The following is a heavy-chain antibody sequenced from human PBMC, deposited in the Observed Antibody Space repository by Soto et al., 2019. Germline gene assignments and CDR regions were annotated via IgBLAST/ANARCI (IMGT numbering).Heavy chain of an antibody. Sequence: SGPTLVNPTQTLTLTCTFSGFSLSTSGVGVAWIRQPPGKALEWLALIYWNDDKRYSPSLNSRLTITKDTSKNQVVLTMTNMDPVDTATYYCAHTSRGHCSGGSCLADFDYWGQGTLVTVSS. J-gene: IGHJ4*02. D-gene: IGHD2-15*01. CDR3: AHTSRGHCSGGSCLADFDY. CDR2: IYWNDDK. CDR1: GFSLSTSGVG. V-gene: IGHV2-5*01.